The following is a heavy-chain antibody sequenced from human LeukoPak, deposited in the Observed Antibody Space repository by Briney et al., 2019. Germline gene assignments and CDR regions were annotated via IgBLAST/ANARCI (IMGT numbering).Heavy chain of an antibody. CDR1: GYTFTSYG. J-gene: IGHJ6*03. Sequence: ASVKVSCKASGYTFTSYGISWVRQAPGQGLEWVGWISAYNGNTNYAQKLQGRVTMTTDTSTSTAYMELRSLRSDDTAVYYCARDGPPYGSGSYAYYYYYYMDVWGKGTTVTVSS. CDR2: ISAYNGNT. V-gene: IGHV1-18*01. D-gene: IGHD3-10*01. CDR3: ARDGPPYGSGSYAYYYYYYMDV.